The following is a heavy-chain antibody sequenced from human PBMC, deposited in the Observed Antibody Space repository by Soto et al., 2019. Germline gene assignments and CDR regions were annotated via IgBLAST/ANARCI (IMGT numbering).Heavy chain of an antibody. CDR3: ASTLVRDGYNTAFDI. J-gene: IGHJ3*02. V-gene: IGHV1-69*13. Sequence: SVKVSFKASGGTFSSYAISWVRQAPGQGLEWMGGIIPIFGTANYAQKFQGRVTITADESTSTAYMELSSLRSEDTAVYYCASTLVRDGYNTAFDIWGQGTMVTVSS. CDR1: GGTFSSYA. CDR2: IIPIFGTA. D-gene: IGHD5-12*01.